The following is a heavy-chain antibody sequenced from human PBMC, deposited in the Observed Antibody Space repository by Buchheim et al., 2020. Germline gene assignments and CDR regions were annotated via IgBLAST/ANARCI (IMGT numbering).Heavy chain of an antibody. CDR3: VGYCSSTSCHVGDYYYYYGMDV. D-gene: IGHD2-2*03. V-gene: IGHV3-30-3*01. CDR1: GFTFSSYA. Sequence: QVQLVESGGGVVQPGRSLRLSCAASGFTFSSYAMHWVRQAPGKGLEWVAVISYDGSNKYYADSVKGRFTISRDNSKNTLYLQMNSLRAEDTAVYYCVGYCSSTSCHVGDYYYYYGMDVWGQGTT. J-gene: IGHJ6*02. CDR2: ISYDGSNK.